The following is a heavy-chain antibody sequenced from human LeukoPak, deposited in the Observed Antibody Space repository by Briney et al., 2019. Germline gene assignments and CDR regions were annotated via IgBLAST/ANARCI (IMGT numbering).Heavy chain of an antibody. CDR1: GFTFSSYA. CDR3: AKERSGYIPFDY. V-gene: IGHV3-23*01. Sequence: LPGGSLRLSCAASGFTFSSYAMSWVRQAPGKGLEWVSAISGSGGTTYYADSVKGRFTISRDNSKNTLDLQMDSLRAEDTAVYYCAKERSGYIPFDYWGQGILVTVSS. D-gene: IGHD5-18*01. J-gene: IGHJ4*02. CDR2: ISGSGGTT.